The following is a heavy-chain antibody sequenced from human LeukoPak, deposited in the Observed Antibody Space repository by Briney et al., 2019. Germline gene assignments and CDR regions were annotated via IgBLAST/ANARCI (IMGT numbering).Heavy chain of an antibody. CDR2: INHSGST. D-gene: IGHD3-16*01. J-gene: IGHJ5*02. V-gene: IGHV4-34*01. Sequence: SETLSLTXAVYGGSFSGYYWSWIRQPPGKGLEWIGEINHSGSTNYNPSLKSRVTISVDPSKNQLSLKLSSVTAADTAVYYCARGRVVFRPWGQGTLVTVSS. CDR1: GGSFSGYY. CDR3: ARGRVVFRP.